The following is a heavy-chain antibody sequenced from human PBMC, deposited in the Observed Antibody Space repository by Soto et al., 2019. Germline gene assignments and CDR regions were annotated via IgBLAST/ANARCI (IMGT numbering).Heavy chain of an antibody. CDR3: VRDWAFYYDNGHLSWFDP. V-gene: IGHV3-33*01. D-gene: IGHD3-16*01. CDR2: VWHDGEKR. J-gene: IGHJ5*02. CDR1: GFNFHSHA. Sequence: VGSLRLSCAVSGFNFHSHAMHWVRQAPGKGLEWVAVVWHDGEKRQYADSVKGRFTIYRDNSNNTLFLQMDGLRAEDTAIYYCVRDWAFYYDNGHLSWFDPWGQGTLVTVSS.